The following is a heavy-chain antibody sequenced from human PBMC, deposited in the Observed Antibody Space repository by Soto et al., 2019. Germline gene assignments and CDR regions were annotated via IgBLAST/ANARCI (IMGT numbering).Heavy chain of an antibody. CDR3: ASDFRSSCTGSSCIYFDY. CDR2: ISANSGET. Sequence: ASVKVSCKASGYTFTSYGFSWVRQAPGQGLEWVGWISANSGETNSARKFQGRVTLTTDTSTGTAYMDLTSLRSDDTAVYYCASDFRSSCTGSSCIYFDYWGKGTQVTVSS. V-gene: IGHV1-18*01. J-gene: IGHJ4*02. D-gene: IGHD2-15*01. CDR1: GYTFTSYG.